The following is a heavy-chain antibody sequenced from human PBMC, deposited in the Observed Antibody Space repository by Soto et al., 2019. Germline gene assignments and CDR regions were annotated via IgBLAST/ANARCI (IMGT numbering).Heavy chain of an antibody. V-gene: IGHV4-30-2*01. CDR1: GGSISSGGYS. Sequence: SETLSLTCAVSGGSISSGGYSWSWIRQPPGKGLEWIGYIYHSGSTYYNPSLKSRVTISVDRSKNQFSLKLSSVTAADTAVYYCARVGGWYFDYWGQGTLVTVSS. D-gene: IGHD6-19*01. J-gene: IGHJ4*02. CDR2: IYHSGST. CDR3: ARVGGWYFDY.